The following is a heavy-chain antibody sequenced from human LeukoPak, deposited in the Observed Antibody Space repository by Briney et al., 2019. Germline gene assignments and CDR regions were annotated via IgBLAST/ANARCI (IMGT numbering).Heavy chain of an antibody. D-gene: IGHD4-11*01. CDR3: ARWGNDYSQFDS. CDR2: VSGSGDNT. Sequence: GGSLRLSCAASGFTFNNYAMTWVRQAPGKGLEWVSVVSGSGDNTNYADSVKGRFTISRDNSKNTLFQQMNSLRTEDTAVYFCARWGNDYSQFDSWGQGTLVTVS. CDR1: GFTFNNYA. V-gene: IGHV3-23*01. J-gene: IGHJ4*02.